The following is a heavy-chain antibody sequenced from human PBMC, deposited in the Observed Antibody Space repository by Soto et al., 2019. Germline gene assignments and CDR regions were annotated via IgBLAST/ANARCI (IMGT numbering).Heavy chain of an antibody. CDR2: INHSGST. CDR3: ERVKGLKILDYYYGMDV. D-gene: IGHD2-15*01. J-gene: IGHJ6*02. Sequence: SETLSLTCAVYGGSFSGYYWSWIRQPPGKGLEWIGEINHSGSTNYNPSLKSRVTISVDTSKNQFYLKLSSVTAADTAVYYCERVKGLKILDYYYGMDVWGQGTTVTVSS. V-gene: IGHV4-34*01. CDR1: GGSFSGYY.